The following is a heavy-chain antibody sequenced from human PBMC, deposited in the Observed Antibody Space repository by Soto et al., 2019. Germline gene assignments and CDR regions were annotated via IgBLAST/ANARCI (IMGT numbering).Heavy chain of an antibody. CDR2: IYYSGST. V-gene: IGHV4-59*01. CDR3: ATSMASWFDP. J-gene: IGHJ5*02. D-gene: IGHD5-18*01. Sequence: PSETLSLTCTVSGGSISSYYWSWIRQPPGKGLEWIGYIYYSGSTNYNPSLKSRVTISVDTSKNQFSLKLSSVTAADTAVYYCATSMASWFDPWGQGTLVTVSS. CDR1: GGSISSYY.